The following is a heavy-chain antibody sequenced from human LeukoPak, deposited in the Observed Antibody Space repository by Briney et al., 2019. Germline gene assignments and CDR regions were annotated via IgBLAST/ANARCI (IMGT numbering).Heavy chain of an antibody. CDR2: FSGSGGSI. D-gene: IGHD3-10*01. CDR3: ARRRGVTFGDFDY. Sequence: GGSLRLSCAASGITFSSYAMSWVRQAPGKGLEWVSSFSGSGGSIYYADSVKGRFTISRDNSKNTLYLQMNSLRAEDTAVYYCARRRGVTFGDFDYWGQGTLVTVSS. J-gene: IGHJ4*02. V-gene: IGHV3-23*01. CDR1: GITFSSYA.